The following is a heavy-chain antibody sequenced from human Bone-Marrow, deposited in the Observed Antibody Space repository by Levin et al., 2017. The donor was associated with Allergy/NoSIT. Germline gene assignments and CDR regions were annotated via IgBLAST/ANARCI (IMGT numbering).Heavy chain of an antibody. CDR2: IYHSGST. CDR1: GGSISSSNW. D-gene: IGHD2-15*01. CDR3: ARAVVVVAAPLGGPRGAFDI. Sequence: SETLSLTCAVSGGSISSSNWWSWVRQPPGKGLEWIGEIYHSGSTNYNPSLKSRVTISVDKSKNQFSLKLSSVTAADTAVYYCARAVVVVAAPLGGPRGAFDIWGQGTMVTVSS. V-gene: IGHV4-4*02. J-gene: IGHJ3*02.